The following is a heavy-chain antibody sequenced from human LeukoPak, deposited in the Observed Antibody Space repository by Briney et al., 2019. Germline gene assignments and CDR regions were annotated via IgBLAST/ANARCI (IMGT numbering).Heavy chain of an antibody. CDR1: GGSISSYY. V-gene: IGHV4-4*07. D-gene: IGHD2-15*01. J-gene: IGHJ6*03. Sequence: SETLSLTCTVSGGSISSYYWSWIRQPAGKGLEWIGRIYTSGSTSYNPSLKSRVTMSVDTSKNQFSLKLSSVTAADTAVYYCARVGLHYYYYYMDVWGKGTTVTVSS. CDR3: ARVGLHYYYYYMDV. CDR2: IYTSGST.